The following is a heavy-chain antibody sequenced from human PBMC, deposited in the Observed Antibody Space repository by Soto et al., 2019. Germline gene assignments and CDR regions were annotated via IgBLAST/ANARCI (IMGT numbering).Heavy chain of an antibody. Sequence: SETLSLTCTVSGGSISDHYYMWIRQSPGKGLEYIGYIHNGGSTNYNPSLKSRVIISVDTSKNQFSLKLTSVTAADTAVYYCTRDLNHDCGPWGQGTQVTVSS. CDR2: IHNGGST. V-gene: IGHV4-59*11. J-gene: IGHJ5*02. CDR1: GGSISDHY. D-gene: IGHD2-21*01. CDR3: TRDLNHDCGP.